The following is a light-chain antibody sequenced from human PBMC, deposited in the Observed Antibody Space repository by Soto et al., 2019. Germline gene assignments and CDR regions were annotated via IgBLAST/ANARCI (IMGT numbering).Light chain of an antibody. V-gene: IGLV2-14*01. CDR1: RSDVGGYNY. Sequence: QSALTQPPSASGSPGQSVTISCTGTRSDVGGYNYVSWYQRHPGKVPKLIIYEVTSRPSGGSHRFSGSKSGNTASLTISGLQAEDEGDYFCSSYTTSGTPVFGGGTKLTVL. J-gene: IGLJ3*02. CDR3: SSYTTSGTPV. CDR2: EVT.